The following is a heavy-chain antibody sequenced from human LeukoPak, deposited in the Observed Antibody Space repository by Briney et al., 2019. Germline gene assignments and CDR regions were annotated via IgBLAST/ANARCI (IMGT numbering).Heavy chain of an antibody. Sequence: PSETLSLTCTVSGGSISSYYWSWIRQPPGKGLEWIGYIYYSGSTYYNPSLKSRVTISVDTSKNQFSLKLSSVTAADTAVYYCARAPDSSGDDAFDIWGQGTMVTVSS. CDR3: ARAPDSSGDDAFDI. V-gene: IGHV4-59*12. CDR1: GGSISSYY. D-gene: IGHD3-22*01. CDR2: IYYSGST. J-gene: IGHJ3*02.